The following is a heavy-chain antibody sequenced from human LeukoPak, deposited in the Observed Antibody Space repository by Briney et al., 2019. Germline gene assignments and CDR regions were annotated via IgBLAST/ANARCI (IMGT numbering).Heavy chain of an antibody. CDR3: VKDRSSSGYDAFDI. CDR1: GFIFDDYA. Sequence: PGRSLRLSCAASGFIFDDYAMHWVRQAPGKGLEWVSGISWNTGSIGYADSVKGRFTISRDNAKNSLYLQMNSLRAEDTALYYCVKDRSSSGYDAFDIWGQGTMVTVSS. V-gene: IGHV3-9*01. J-gene: IGHJ3*02. CDR2: ISWNTGSI. D-gene: IGHD3-22*01.